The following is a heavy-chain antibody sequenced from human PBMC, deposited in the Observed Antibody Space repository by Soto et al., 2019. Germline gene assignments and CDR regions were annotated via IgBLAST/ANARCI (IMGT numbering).Heavy chain of an antibody. V-gene: IGHV3-48*04. CDR1: GFTFSSYS. CDR3: ARDREIAARARVGEAFDI. D-gene: IGHD6-6*01. J-gene: IGHJ3*02. Sequence: GGSLRLSCAASGFTFSSYSMNWVRQAPGKGLEWVSYISSSSSTIYYADSVKGRFTISRDNAKNSLYLQMNSLRAEDTAVYYGARDREIAARARVGEAFDIWAQGTMVPVSS. CDR2: ISSSSSTI.